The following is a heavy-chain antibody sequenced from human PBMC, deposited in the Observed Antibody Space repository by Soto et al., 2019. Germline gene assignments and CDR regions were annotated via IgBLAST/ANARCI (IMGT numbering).Heavy chain of an antibody. CDR3: ARESRHYQYFFQH. D-gene: IGHD2-2*01. CDR1: GYPFPSFE. V-gene: IGHV1-3*01. Sequence: QVHLVQSGAEVKKPGASVKVSCKTSGYPFPSFEVHWVRQAPGQRPEWMGGISNAGSGSTKYSQKFQDRLTTTGDRRATTVYMSLSSLTSEDTAIYYCARESRHYQYFFQHWGQGTLVTVSA. J-gene: IGHJ1*01. CDR2: ISNAGSGST.